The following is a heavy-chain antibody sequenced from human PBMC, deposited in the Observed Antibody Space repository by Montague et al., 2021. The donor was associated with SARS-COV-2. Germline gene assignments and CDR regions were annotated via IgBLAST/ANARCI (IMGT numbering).Heavy chain of an antibody. J-gene: IGHJ4*02. CDR1: GDSISRSNCY. V-gene: IGHV4-39*01. D-gene: IGHD3-22*01. CDR3: ARHGKTGIAMVVVVIGYFDY. Sequence: SETLSLTCTVSGDSISRSNCYWVWIRQAPGKELEWIGSIYDSGNTYSNPYLKSRVTISVDTSKNQFSLTLSSVTAADTAVYYCARHGKTGIAMVVVVIGYFDYWGQGTLVTVSS. CDR2: IYDSGNT.